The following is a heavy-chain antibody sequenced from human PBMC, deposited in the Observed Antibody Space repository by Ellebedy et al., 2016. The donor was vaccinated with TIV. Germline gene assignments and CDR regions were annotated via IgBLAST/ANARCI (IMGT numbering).Heavy chain of an antibody. V-gene: IGHV4-39*01. CDR2: IYYSGST. D-gene: IGHD6-13*01. CDR3: AGQYTTGIAAADFDP. CDR1: GGSISSSSYY. J-gene: IGHJ5*02. Sequence: MPSETLSLTCTVSGGSISSSSYYWGWIRQPPGKGLEWIGSIYYSGSTYYNPSLKSRVTISVDTSKNQFSLKLSSVTAADTAVYYCAGQYTTGIAAADFDPWGQGTLVTVSS.